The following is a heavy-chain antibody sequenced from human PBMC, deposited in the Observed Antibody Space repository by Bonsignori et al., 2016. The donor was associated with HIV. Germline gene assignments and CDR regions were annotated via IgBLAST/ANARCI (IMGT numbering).Heavy chain of an antibody. CDR2: ISGYNGNT. Sequence: WVRQAPGQGLEWMGWISGYNGNTNYAQKFQGRLTMTTDTSTSTAYMELRSLRSDDTAVYFCARGSMDTALLSIPDYWGQGTLVTVSS. J-gene: IGHJ4*02. D-gene: IGHD5-18*01. V-gene: IGHV1-18*01. CDR3: ARGSMDTALLSIPDY.